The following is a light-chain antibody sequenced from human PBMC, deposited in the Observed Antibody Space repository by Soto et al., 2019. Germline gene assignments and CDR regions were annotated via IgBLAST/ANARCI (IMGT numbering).Light chain of an antibody. CDR2: AAS. V-gene: IGKV1-27*01. Sequence: DIQMTQSPSSLSASVGDRVTITCLASQGISNYLAWYQQKPGKVPKLLIYAASTLQSGVPSRFSGSGSGTDFTLIISSLQPEDVATYYCQKYNSAPQDFGGGTKVEIK. J-gene: IGKJ4*01. CDR3: QKYNSAPQD. CDR1: QGISNY.